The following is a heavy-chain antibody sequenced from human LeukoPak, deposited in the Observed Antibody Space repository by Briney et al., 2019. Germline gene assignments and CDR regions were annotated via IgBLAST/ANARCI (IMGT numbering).Heavy chain of an antibody. V-gene: IGHV3-11*01. J-gene: IGHJ6*03. CDR3: ARAKPVSSIAAPGYYYYYMDV. CDR2: ISSSGSTI. Sequence: GGSLRLSCAASGFTFSDYYMSWIRQAPGKGLEWVSYISSSGSTIYYADSVKGRFTISRDNAKNSLYLQMNSLRAEDTAVYYCARAKPVSSIAAPGYYYYYMDVWGKGTTVTVSS. CDR1: GFTFSDYY. D-gene: IGHD6-6*01.